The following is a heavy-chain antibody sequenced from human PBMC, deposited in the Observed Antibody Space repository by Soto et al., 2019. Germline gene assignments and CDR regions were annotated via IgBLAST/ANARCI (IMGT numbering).Heavy chain of an antibody. J-gene: IGHJ5*02. CDR2: IYYSGST. D-gene: IGHD6-19*01. CDR1: GGSISSGGYY. Sequence: QVQLQESGPGLVKPSQTLSLTCTVSGGSISSGGYYWSWIRQHPGKGLEWTGYIYYSGSTYYNPSLKSRLTISVDTSKNQFSLKLSSVTAADTAVYYCARVRGVAETNWFDPWGQGTLVTVSS. V-gene: IGHV4-31*03. CDR3: ARVRGVAETNWFDP.